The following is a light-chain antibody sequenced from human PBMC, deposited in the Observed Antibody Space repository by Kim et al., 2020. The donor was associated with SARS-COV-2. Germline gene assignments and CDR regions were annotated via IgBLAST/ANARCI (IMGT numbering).Light chain of an antibody. V-gene: IGKV3-15*01. J-gene: IGKJ4*01. CDR3: QQYNDWPPLT. CDR2: GAI. Sequence: VSPGERAPLSCRASQDISSNLAWYQQKPGQAPRLLIYGAINRATGVPARIRGSGSGTDFTLTISSLQSEDFAVYFCQQYNDWPPLTFGGGTKLEI. CDR1: QDISSN.